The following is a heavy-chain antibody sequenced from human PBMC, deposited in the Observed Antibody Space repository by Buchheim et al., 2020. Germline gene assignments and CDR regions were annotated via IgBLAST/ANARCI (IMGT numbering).Heavy chain of an antibody. CDR2: IKQDGSEK. D-gene: IGHD1-26*01. V-gene: IGHV3-7*01. J-gene: IGHJ3*02. CDR3: ARDRDLLHAFDI. CDR1: GFTFSHYR. Sequence: EVQLVESGGGSVQPGGSLKLSCGASGFTFSHYRMSWVRQAPGKGLEWVANIKQDGSEKYYVDSVKGRFTISRDNAENSLYLQMNSLRAEETAVYYCARDRDLLHAFDIWGQGT.